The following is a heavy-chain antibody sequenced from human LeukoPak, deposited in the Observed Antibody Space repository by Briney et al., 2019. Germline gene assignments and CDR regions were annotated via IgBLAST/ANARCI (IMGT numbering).Heavy chain of an antibody. V-gene: IGHV4-34*01. CDR2: INHSGST. J-gene: IGHJ4*02. Sequence: SETLSLTCAVYGGSFSGYYWSWIRQPPGKGLEWIGEINHSGSTNYNPSLKSRVTISVGTSKNQFSLKLSSVTAADTAVYYCARGGRYYDSSGYRLNARIDYWGQGTLVTVSS. CDR3: ARGGRYYDSSGYRLNARIDY. D-gene: IGHD3-22*01. CDR1: GGSFSGYY.